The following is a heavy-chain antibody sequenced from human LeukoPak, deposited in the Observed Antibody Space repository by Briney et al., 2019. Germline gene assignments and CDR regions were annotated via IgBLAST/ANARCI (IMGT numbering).Heavy chain of an antibody. V-gene: IGHV3-53*01. Sequence: GGSLRLSCAASGFTVCTNYMNWVRQAPGKGLEWVSIIYSGDTTYYADSVKGRFTISRDNSKNTLYLQMNSLRAEDTAVYYCARVGDHYHWYLDLWGRGTLVTVSS. CDR1: GFTVCTNY. CDR3: ARVGDHYHWYLDL. D-gene: IGHD3-10*01. J-gene: IGHJ2*01. CDR2: IYSGDTT.